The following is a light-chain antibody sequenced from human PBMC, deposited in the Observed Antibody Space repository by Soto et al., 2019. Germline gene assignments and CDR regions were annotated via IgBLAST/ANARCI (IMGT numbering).Light chain of an antibody. CDR1: QSVSSRY. CDR3: QHYDNSIRT. J-gene: IGKJ1*01. Sequence: EIVLTQSPGTLSLSPGKRATLSCRASQSVSSRYLAWYQQRPGQVPSLLIYGSSRRAKGVPDRFSGSGSGTDFTLTISGLEPEDFAVYYCQHYDNSIRTFGQGTKVET. V-gene: IGKV3-20*01. CDR2: GSS.